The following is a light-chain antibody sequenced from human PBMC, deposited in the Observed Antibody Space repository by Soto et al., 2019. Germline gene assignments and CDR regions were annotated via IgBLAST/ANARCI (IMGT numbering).Light chain of an antibody. CDR3: QQLNSYPVT. CDR1: QGLNSY. Sequence: DIQLTQSPSFLSASVGDRVTITCRASQGLNSYFAWYQQKPGKAPKLLLYATSTLQSVFPSRFSGSGSGAEFTLTITSLQPEDLATYYCQQLNSYPVTVGGGTKVEIK. V-gene: IGKV1-9*01. CDR2: ATS. J-gene: IGKJ4*01.